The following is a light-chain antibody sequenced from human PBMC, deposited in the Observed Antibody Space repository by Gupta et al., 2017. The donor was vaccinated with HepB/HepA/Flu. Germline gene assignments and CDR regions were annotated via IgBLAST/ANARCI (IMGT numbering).Light chain of an antibody. CDR3: QHQDFSPFN. Sequence: EIVMTQSPDSLAVSLGETATVNCKSSQSVWYSTNRRNYIAWYQKKPGQPPKLLFSWASTRNYGVPDSFVGSGYETDFTLTITSRQDDDVAVYYCQHQDFSPFNFGHGTXVEIK. CDR2: WAS. J-gene: IGKJ3*01. CDR1: QSVWYSTNRRNY. V-gene: IGKV4-1*01.